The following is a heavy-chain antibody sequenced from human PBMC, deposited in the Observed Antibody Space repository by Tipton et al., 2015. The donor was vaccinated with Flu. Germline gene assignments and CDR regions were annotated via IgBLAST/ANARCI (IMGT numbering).Heavy chain of an antibody. CDR1: GYSISRAYF. D-gene: IGHD2-15*01. J-gene: IGHJ4*02. CDR2: VYHTGYS. V-gene: IGHV4-38-2*01. CDR3: ARHTYCSGGSCALDY. Sequence: TLSLTCAVSGYSISRAYFWGWIRQSPGKGLEWIGSVYHTGYSYYNPSLNRRVTISVDTSKNQFSLKLSSVTAADTAVYYCARHTYCSGGSCALDYWGQGTLVTVSS.